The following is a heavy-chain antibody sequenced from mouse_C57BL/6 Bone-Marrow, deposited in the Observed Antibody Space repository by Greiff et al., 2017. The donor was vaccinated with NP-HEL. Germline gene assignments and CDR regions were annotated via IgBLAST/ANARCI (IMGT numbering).Heavy chain of an antibody. V-gene: IGHV10-1*01. D-gene: IGHD1-1*01. J-gene: IGHJ1*03. Sequence: EVQVVESGGGLVQPKGSLKLSCAASGFSFNTYAMNWVRQAPGTGLEWVARIRSKSNNYATYYADSVKDRFTISRDDSESMLYLQMNNLKTEDTAMYYCVRLTTDWYFDVWGTGTTVTVSS. CDR1: GFSFNTYA. CDR2: IRSKSNNYAT. CDR3: VRLTTDWYFDV.